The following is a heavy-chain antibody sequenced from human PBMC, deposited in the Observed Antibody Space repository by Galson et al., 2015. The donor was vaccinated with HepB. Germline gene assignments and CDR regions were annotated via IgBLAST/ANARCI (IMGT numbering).Heavy chain of an antibody. V-gene: IGHV4-59*08. CDR3: AILVGAIGEGVAWFDP. D-gene: IGHD1-26*01. Sequence: SETLSLTCTVSGGSISNYYWSWIRQPPGKGLEWIGYVYYSGSTNYNASLKSRVTISVDTSKNQFSLKLSSVTAADTAVYYCAILVGAIGEGVAWFDPWGQGILVTVSS. CDR1: GGSISNYY. J-gene: IGHJ5*02. CDR2: VYYSGST.